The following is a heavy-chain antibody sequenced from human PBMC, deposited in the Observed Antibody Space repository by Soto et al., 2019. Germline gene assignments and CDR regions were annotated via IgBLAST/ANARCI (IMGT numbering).Heavy chain of an antibody. CDR1: GFTFTNYP. V-gene: IGHV3-30-3*01. J-gene: IGHJ4*02. CDR2: VSHDGINT. CDR3: AREKTVGCIRLDN. Sequence: QVQLVESGGGVVQPGRSLRLSCAASGFTFTNYPMHWVRQAPGKGLEWVAVVSHDGINTYYADSVKGRFTISRDNSKNTLYLQLNRLRTEDTAVFYCAREKTVGCIRLDNWGQGTLVTVSS. D-gene: IGHD1-26*01.